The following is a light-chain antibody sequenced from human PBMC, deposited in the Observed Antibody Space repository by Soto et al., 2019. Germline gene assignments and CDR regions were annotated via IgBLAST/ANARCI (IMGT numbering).Light chain of an antibody. CDR3: MQALQTLH. CDR2: LGS. V-gene: IGKV2-28*01. J-gene: IGKJ5*01. Sequence: DIVMTQSPLSLPVTPGEPASISCRSSQSLLHSNGYNYLDWYLQKPGQSPQLLIYLGSNRASGVPDRFSGSGSGTDFTLKISRVEAEDVGVYYRMQALQTLHFGQGTRLEIK. CDR1: QSLLHSNGYNY.